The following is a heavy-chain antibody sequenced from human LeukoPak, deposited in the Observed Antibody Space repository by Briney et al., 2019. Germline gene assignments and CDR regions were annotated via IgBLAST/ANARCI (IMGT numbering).Heavy chain of an antibody. J-gene: IGHJ4*02. Sequence: GASVTVSCKSFGYTFTSNYMHWVRQAPGQGLEWMGIINPSGGSTSYAQKFQGRVTMTRDMSTSTVYMELSSLRSEDTAVYYCARVPRYGDYVVWGQGTLVTVSS. CDR2: INPSGGST. CDR1: GYTFTSNY. D-gene: IGHD4-17*01. CDR3: ARVPRYGDYVV. V-gene: IGHV1-46*01.